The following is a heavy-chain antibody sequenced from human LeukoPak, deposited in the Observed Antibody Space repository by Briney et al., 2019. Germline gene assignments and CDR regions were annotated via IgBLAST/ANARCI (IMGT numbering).Heavy chain of an antibody. V-gene: IGHV5-51*01. D-gene: IGHD3-22*01. J-gene: IGHJ3*01. CDR2: IYPDDSDT. CDR3: ARPNITSYYDSRGYDAFDV. CDR1: GYRFNAYW. Sequence: GESLKISCKGSGYRFNAYWIAWVRQMPGKGLEWMGIIYPDDSDTRYSPSFQRQVTISADKSVRNAYLQWSSLKASDTAMYYCARPNITSYYDSRGYDAFDVWGQGTMVTVSS.